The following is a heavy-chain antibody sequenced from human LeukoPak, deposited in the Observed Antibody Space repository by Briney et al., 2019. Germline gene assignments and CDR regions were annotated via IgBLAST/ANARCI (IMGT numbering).Heavy chain of an antibody. CDR2: INPNSGGT. J-gene: IGHJ2*01. CDR3: ASGPRIAAAAYGDWYFDL. V-gene: IGHV1-2*02. Sequence: ASVTVSCKASGYTFTGYYMYWVRQAPGQGLEWMGWINPNSGGTKYAQKFQGRVTMTRDTSISTAYMELNRLRSDDTAVYYCASGPRIAAAAYGDWYFDLWGRGTLVTVSS. CDR1: GYTFTGYY. D-gene: IGHD6-13*01.